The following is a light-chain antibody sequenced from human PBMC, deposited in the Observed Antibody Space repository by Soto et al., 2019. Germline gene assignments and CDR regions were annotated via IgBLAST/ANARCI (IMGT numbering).Light chain of an antibody. CDR3: QQRSNWPIT. J-gene: IGKJ5*01. Sequence: ELVLTQSPGTRSLSPGEGATLSRRASQTVRNNYLAWYQQKAGQAPRLLIYDASSRATGIPDRFSGGGSGTDFNLTISRLEPEDFAVYYCQQRSNWPITFGQGTRVEIK. V-gene: IGKV3D-20*02. CDR1: QTVRNNY. CDR2: DAS.